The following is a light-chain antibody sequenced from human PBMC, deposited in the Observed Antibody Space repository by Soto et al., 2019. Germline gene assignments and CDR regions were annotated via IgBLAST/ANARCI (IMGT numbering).Light chain of an antibody. J-gene: IGLJ3*02. V-gene: IGLV2-14*01. CDR1: SSDVGPYNY. CDR3: SSHTTSNTWM. CDR2: EVS. Sequence: VLTQPASVSGSPGQSITISCTRTSSDVGPYNYVSWYLQHPGKAPKLMIYEVSNRPSGVSNRFSGSKSGNTASLTISGLQAEDEGDYYCSSHTTSNTWMFGGGTKVTVL.